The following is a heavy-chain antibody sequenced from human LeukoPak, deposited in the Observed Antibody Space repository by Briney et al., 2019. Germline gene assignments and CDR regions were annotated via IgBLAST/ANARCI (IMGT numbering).Heavy chain of an antibody. Sequence: GGSLRLSCAASGFTFSSYSMNWVRQAPGKGLEWVANIKEDGSEKYYVDSVKGRFTISRDNAKNSLYLQMNSLRAEDTAVYYCARDLYRIVVVPHYFDYWGQGTLVTVSS. CDR3: ARDLYRIVVVPHYFDY. D-gene: IGHD3-22*01. CDR2: IKEDGSEK. CDR1: GFTFSSYS. J-gene: IGHJ4*02. V-gene: IGHV3-7*01.